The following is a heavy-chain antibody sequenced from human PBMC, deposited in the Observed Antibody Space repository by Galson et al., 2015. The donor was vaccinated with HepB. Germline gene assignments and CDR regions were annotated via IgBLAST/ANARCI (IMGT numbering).Heavy chain of an antibody. CDR3: AKTAIVFWLYDLDF. D-gene: IGHD5-18*01. CDR2: ISGSGGST. J-gene: IGHJ4*01. CDR1: GFTFSGYD. Sequence: SLRLSCAASGFTFSGYDMSWVRQAPGKGLEWVSDISGSGGSTYYADSVKGRFTISRDNSKNTLYLQMNSLRAEDTAVYYCAKTAIVFWLYDLDFWGQGTLVTVSS. V-gene: IGHV3-23*01.